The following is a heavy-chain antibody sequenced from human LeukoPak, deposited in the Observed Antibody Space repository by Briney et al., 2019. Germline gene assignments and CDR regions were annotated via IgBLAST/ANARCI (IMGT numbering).Heavy chain of an antibody. V-gene: IGHV1-2*06. CDR1: GYTFTNYH. CDR2: VKPNSGDS. CDR3: ARDRGVPGPGNALDI. D-gene: IGHD2-8*01. Sequence: ASVKVSCKASGYTFTNYHMHWVRQAPGQGLEWMGRVKPNSGDSDFIQKFRGRVTVTTDVSTTTIHMELNNLRSDDTAVFYCARDRGVPGPGNALDIWGQGTMVTVSS. J-gene: IGHJ3*02.